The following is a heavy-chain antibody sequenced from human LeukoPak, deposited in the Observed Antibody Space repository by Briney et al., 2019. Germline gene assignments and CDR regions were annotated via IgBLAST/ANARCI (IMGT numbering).Heavy chain of an antibody. CDR1: GYTFTKYY. CDR3: ARIRDGYNDAYDI. Sequence: ASVKVSCKASGYTFTKYYIHWVRLAPGQGLEWMGLINPGGDNTNYAQNFQGRVTMTRDTSTSTVYTELSSLRSEDTAIYYCARIRDGYNDAYDIWGQGTVVTVPS. V-gene: IGHV1-46*01. CDR2: INPGGDNT. J-gene: IGHJ3*02. D-gene: IGHD5-24*01.